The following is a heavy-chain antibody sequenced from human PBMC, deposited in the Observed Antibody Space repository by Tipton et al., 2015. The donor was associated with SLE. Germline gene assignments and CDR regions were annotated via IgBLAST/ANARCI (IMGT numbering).Heavy chain of an antibody. Sequence: QLVQSGAEVKKPGSSVKVSCKASGYTFTSYGISWVREAPGQGLEWMGWISAYNGNTNYAQKLQGRVTMTTDTSTSTAYMELRSLRSDDTAVYYCARIDPSSSTRLNAFDIWGQGTMVTVFS. CDR2: ISAYNGNT. D-gene: IGHD6-13*01. J-gene: IGHJ3*02. CDR1: GYTFTSYG. CDR3: ARIDPSSSTRLNAFDI. V-gene: IGHV1-18*04.